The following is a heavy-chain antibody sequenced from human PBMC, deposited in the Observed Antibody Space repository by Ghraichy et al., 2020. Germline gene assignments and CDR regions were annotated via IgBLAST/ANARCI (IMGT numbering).Heavy chain of an antibody. D-gene: IGHD3-22*01. CDR1: GGSFSGYY. Sequence: GSLRLSCAVYGGSFSGYYWSWIRQPPGKGLEWIGEINHSGSTNYNPSLKSRVTISVDTSKNQFSLNLSSVTAADTAVYYCARGGSSGYYYLEPVDYWGQGTLVTVSS. CDR2: INHSGST. CDR3: ARGGSSGYYYLEPVDY. V-gene: IGHV4-34*01. J-gene: IGHJ4*02.